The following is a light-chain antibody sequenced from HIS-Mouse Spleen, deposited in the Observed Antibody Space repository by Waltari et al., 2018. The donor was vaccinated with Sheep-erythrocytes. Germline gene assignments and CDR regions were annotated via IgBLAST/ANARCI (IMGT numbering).Light chain of an antibody. Sequence: QSPLTQPRAVPGSPGQSVTISCTGTRSDVGGYNYVSWYQQHPGKAPKLMIYDVSKRPSGVPDRFSGSKSGNTASLTISGLQAEDEADYYCCSYAGSYNHVFATGTKVTVL. CDR3: CSYAGSYNHV. CDR2: DVS. J-gene: IGLJ1*01. V-gene: IGLV2-11*02. CDR1: RSDVGGYNY.